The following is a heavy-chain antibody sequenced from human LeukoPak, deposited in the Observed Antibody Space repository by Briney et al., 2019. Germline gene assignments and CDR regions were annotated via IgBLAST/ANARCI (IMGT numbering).Heavy chain of an antibody. CDR2: INPNSGGT. D-gene: IGHD6-6*01. CDR1: GYTFTGYY. J-gene: IGHJ4*02. Sequence: VASVKVSCKASGYTFTGYYMHWVRQAPGQGLEWMGWINPNSGGTNYAQKFQGRVTMTRDTSISTAYMELSRLRSDDTAVYYCARDPGQSSSSSSYYFDYWGQGTLVTVSS. V-gene: IGHV1-2*02. CDR3: ARDPGQSSSSSSYYFDY.